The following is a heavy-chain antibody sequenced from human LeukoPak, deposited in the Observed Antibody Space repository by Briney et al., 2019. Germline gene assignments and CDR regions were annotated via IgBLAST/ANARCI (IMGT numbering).Heavy chain of an antibody. CDR1: GFTFSSYA. V-gene: IGHV3-30*04. CDR3: ARELTTSDAFDI. CDR2: ISYDGSNK. Sequence: PGGSLRLSCAASGFTFSSYAMHWVRQAPGKGLEWVAVISYDGSNKYYADSVKGRFTISRDNSKNTLYLQMNSLRAEDTAVYYCARELTTSDAFDIWGQGTMVTVSS. D-gene: IGHD1-14*01. J-gene: IGHJ3*02.